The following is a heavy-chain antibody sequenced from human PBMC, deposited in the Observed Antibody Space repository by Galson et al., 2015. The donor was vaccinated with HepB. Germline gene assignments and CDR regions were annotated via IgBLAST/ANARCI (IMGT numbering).Heavy chain of an antibody. Sequence: SLRLSCAASGFTFSSYAMHWVRQAPGKGLEWVAVISYDGSDKYYADSVKGRFTISRDNSKNTLYLQMNSLRAEDTAVYYCARGDSIVVVVGASPSFYFDNWGQGTLFPVSS. CDR2: ISYDGSDK. V-gene: IGHV3-30-3*01. D-gene: IGHD2-15*01. CDR1: GFTFSSYA. CDR3: ARGDSIVVVVGASPSFYFDN. J-gene: IGHJ4*02.